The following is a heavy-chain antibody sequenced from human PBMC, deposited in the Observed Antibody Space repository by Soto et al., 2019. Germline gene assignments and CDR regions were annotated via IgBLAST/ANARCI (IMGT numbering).Heavy chain of an antibody. Sequence: QVQLVQSGAEVKKPGSSVKVSCKASGGTFSSYTISWVRQAPGQGLEWMGRIIPILGIANYAQKLQGRVTITADKSTSTAYMELSSLRSEDTAVYYCASIVSSSSYYYYYMDVWGKGTTVTVSS. J-gene: IGHJ6*03. V-gene: IGHV1-69*02. CDR2: IIPILGIA. CDR1: GGTFSSYT. D-gene: IGHD6-6*01. CDR3: ASIVSSSSYYYYYMDV.